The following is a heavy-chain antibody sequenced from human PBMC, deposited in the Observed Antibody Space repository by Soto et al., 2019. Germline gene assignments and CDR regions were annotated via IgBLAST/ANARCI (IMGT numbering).Heavy chain of an antibody. CDR2: IIPLFGTA. V-gene: IGHV1-69*01. Sequence: QVQLVQSGAEVKQPGSSVKVSCKTSGGTFSTYAIYWVRQAPGQGLEWMGAIIPLFGTADYAQKFQGRVTITADESTSTAYMELSSLRSEDTAVYYCARPKGSYSSGYYYFDYWGQGTLVTGSS. CDR1: GGTFSTYA. CDR3: ARPKGSYSSGYYYFDY. D-gene: IGHD6-19*01. J-gene: IGHJ4*02.